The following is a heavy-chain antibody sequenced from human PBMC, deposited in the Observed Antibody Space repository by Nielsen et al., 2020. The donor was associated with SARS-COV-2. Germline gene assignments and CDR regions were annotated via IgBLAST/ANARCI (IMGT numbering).Heavy chain of an antibody. CDR3: ALLVVAATPRGAGYYYGMDV. V-gene: IGHV1-8*02. Sequence: ASVKVSCKASGYTFTSYYMHWVRQAPGQGLEWMGWMNPNSGNTGYAQKFQGRVTMTRNTSISTAYMELSSLRSEDTAVYYCALLVVAATPRGAGYYYGMDVWGQGTTVTVSS. D-gene: IGHD2-15*01. J-gene: IGHJ6*02. CDR2: MNPNSGNT. CDR1: GYTFTSYY.